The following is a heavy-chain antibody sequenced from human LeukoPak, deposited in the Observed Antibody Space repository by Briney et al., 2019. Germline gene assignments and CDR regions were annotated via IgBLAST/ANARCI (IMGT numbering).Heavy chain of an antibody. V-gene: IGHV3-23*01. J-gene: IGHJ4*02. CDR1: GGTFSSYA. D-gene: IGHD3-22*01. CDR3: AKTQGTVYDSSGLDY. CDR2: ISGSGGST. Sequence: GASVKVSCKASGGTFSSYAMSWVRQAPGKGLEWVSAISGSGGSTYYADSVKGRFTISRDNSKNTLYLQMNSLRAEDTAVYYCAKTQGTVYDSSGLDYWGQGTLVTVSS.